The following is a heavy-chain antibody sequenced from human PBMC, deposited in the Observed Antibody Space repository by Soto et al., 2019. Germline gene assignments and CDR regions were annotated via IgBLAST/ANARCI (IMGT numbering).Heavy chain of an antibody. CDR1: GYTFTSYG. Sequence: QVQLVQSGAEVKKPGASVKVSCKASGYTFTSYGISWVQQAPGQGLEWMGRISAYNGNTNYAQKLQGRATMTTDTSTSTAYRELRSLRSDDAAFYTCARLMGALGQWFDPWGQGILVTVSS. CDR2: ISAYNGNT. V-gene: IGHV1-18*01. D-gene: IGHD1-26*01. J-gene: IGHJ5*02. CDR3: ARLMGALGQWFDP.